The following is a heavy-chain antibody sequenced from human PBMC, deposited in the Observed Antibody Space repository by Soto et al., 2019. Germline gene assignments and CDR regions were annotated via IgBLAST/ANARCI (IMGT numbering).Heavy chain of an antibody. CDR2: MTPLSGDT. D-gene: IGHD3-10*01. CDR3: ARNLYNTGSFDH. CDR1: GYTFTNYD. J-gene: IGHJ4*02. Sequence: QVQLVQSGAEVKKPGASVKVSCKASGYTFTNYDINWVRQATGQGLEWVGWMTPLSGDTGYAQNFQGRVTMTRDTPRSTAYLELSSLTSEDTAVYYCARNLYNTGSFDHWGQGTLVTVSS. V-gene: IGHV1-8*02.